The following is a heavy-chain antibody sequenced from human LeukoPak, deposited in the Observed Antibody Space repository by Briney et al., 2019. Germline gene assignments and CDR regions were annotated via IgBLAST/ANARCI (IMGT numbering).Heavy chain of an antibody. CDR1: GYSISSDYY. CDR3: ARDRSYYAGGGFDY. V-gene: IGHV4-38-2*02. Sequence: SETLSLTCTVSGYSISSDYYWGWIRQPPGKGLEWIGSIHHSGRTYYNPSLKSRVTISVDTSKNQFSLKLSSVTAADTAVYYCARDRSYYAGGGFDYWGQGTLVTVSS. J-gene: IGHJ4*02. CDR2: IHHSGRT. D-gene: IGHD1-26*01.